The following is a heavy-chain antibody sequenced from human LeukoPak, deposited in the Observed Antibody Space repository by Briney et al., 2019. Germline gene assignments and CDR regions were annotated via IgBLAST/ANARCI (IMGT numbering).Heavy chain of an antibody. D-gene: IGHD3-10*01. J-gene: IGHJ4*02. Sequence: GGSLRLSCAASGFTLSHYSMNWVRQAPGKGLEWISYISSSSSAMYYADSVKGRFTISRDKAKNSLYLQMNSLRDEDTAVYYCARGWNRGDYWGQGTLVTVSS. CDR3: ARGWNRGDY. CDR2: ISSSSSAM. V-gene: IGHV3-48*02. CDR1: GFTLSHYS.